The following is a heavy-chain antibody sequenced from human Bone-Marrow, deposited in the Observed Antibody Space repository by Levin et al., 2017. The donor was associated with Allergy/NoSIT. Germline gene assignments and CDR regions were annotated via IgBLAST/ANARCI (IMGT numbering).Heavy chain of an antibody. CDR3: TRHVRGSAMPAG. J-gene: IGHJ4*02. D-gene: IGHD2-2*01. Sequence: GESLKISCVASGFTFSNYGMGWVGQPPGRGLDWVANIKTNGPKKYYVDSVKGGFPISGENAKTSLYFQLNSLGAEETAVYYCTRHVRGSAMPAGWGQGTVVTVSS. CDR1: GFTFSNYG. CDR2: IKTNGPKK. V-gene: IGHV3-7*01.